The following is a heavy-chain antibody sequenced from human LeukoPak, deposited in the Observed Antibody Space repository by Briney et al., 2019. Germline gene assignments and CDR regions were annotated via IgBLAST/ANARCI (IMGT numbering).Heavy chain of an antibody. J-gene: IGHJ6*02. Sequence: PGRSLRLSCAASGFTFSSYWMSWVRQAPGKGLEWVANIKQDGSEKYYVDSVKGRFTISRDNAKNSLYLQMNSLRVEDTAVYYCARERLVVYGDYYYGMDVWGQGTTVTVSS. D-gene: IGHD5/OR15-5a*01. CDR3: ARERLVVYGDYYYGMDV. V-gene: IGHV3-7*01. CDR1: GFTFSSYW. CDR2: IKQDGSEK.